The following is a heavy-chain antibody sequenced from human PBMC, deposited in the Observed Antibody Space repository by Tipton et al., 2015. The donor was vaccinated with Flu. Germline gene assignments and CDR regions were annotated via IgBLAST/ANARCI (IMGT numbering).Heavy chain of an antibody. CDR2: IYTTGST. Sequence: SLRLSCAASGFTVTNNYMIWVRQAPGKGLDWVSVIYTTGSTFYADSVKGRFTVSTDTPNNTLYLHMNSLRAEDTAVYYCAREGASNYYPYYFDFWGQGTLVTVSS. J-gene: IGHJ4*02. CDR1: GFTVTNNY. D-gene: IGHD3-10*01. CDR3: AREGASNYYPYYFDF. V-gene: IGHV3-66*03.